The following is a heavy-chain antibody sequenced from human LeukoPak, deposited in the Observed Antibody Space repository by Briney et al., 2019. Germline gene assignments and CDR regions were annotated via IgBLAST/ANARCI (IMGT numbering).Heavy chain of an antibody. Sequence: SETLSLTCAVYGGSFSGYYWSWIRQPPGKGLEWIGEINHSGSTNYNPSLKSRVTISVDTSKNQFSLKLSSVTAADTAVYYCARHWSSGYSYPFVYWGQGTLVTVSS. CDR1: GGSFSGYY. D-gene: IGHD3-22*01. CDR2: INHSGST. CDR3: ARHWSSGYSYPFVY. V-gene: IGHV4-34*01. J-gene: IGHJ4*02.